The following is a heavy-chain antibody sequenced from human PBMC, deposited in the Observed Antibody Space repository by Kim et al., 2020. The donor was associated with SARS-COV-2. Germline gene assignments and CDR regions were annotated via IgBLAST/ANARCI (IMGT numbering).Heavy chain of an antibody. J-gene: IGHJ4*02. D-gene: IGHD3-9*01. CDR3: ASLYAYYDILTGRNPFDY. Sequence: KGRFTISRDNAKNSLYLQMNSLRAEDTAVYYCASLYAYYDILTGRNPFDYWGQGTLVTVSS. V-gene: IGHV3-11*06.